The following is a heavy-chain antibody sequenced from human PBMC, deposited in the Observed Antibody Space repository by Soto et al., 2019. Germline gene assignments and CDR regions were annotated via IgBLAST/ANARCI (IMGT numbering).Heavy chain of an antibody. V-gene: IGHV3-33*06. CDR2: IWYDGSNK. CDR1: GFTFSSYG. Sequence: SLRLSCAASGFTFSSYGMHWVRQAPGKGLEWVAVIWYDGSNKYYADSVKGRFTISRDNSKNTLYLQMNSLRAEDTAVYYCAKSSGFLEWFYYWGQGTLVTVSS. CDR3: AKSSGFLEWFYY. D-gene: IGHD3-3*01. J-gene: IGHJ4*02.